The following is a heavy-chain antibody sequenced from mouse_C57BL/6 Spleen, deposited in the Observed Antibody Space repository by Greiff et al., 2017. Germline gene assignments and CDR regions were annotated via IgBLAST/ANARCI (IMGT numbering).Heavy chain of an antibody. Sequence: VQLQQSGPELVKPGASVKISCKASGYAFSSSWMNWVKQRPGKGLEWIGRIYPGDGDTNYNGKFKGKATLTADTSSSTSYMLLSSLTSEDSAVYCGARWWAAQAYAIDYWGKGTSVTVSS. CDR1: GYAFSSSW. D-gene: IGHD3-2*02. V-gene: IGHV1-82*01. CDR2: IYPGDGDT. J-gene: IGHJ4*01. CDR3: ARWWAAQAYAIDY.